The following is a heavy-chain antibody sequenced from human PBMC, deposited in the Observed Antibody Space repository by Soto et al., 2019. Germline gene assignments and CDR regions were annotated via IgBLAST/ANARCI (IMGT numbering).Heavy chain of an antibody. V-gene: IGHV2-26*01. CDR1: GFSLSNARMG. CDR2: IFSNDEK. J-gene: IGHJ6*02. CDR3: ARIPFSPTQDSYYYGMDV. Sequence: QVTLKESGPVLVKPTETLTLTCTVSGFSLSNARMGVSWIRQPPGKALEWLAHIFSNDEKSYSTSLKSRLTISKDTSKSQVVLTMTNMEPVDTDTYYCARIPFSPTQDSYYYGMDVWGQGTTVTVSS.